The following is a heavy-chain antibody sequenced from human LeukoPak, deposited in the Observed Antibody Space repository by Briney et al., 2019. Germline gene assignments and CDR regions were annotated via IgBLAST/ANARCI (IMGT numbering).Heavy chain of an antibody. CDR3: ARDNAFRSWFDP. V-gene: IGHV4-34*01. D-gene: IGHD1-14*01. J-gene: IGHJ5*02. Sequence: GSLRLSCAASGFTFTSYAMTCVRQPPGKGLEWIGEINHSGSTNYNPSLKSRVTISVDTSKNLFSLKLSSVTAADTAVYYCARDNAFRSWFDPWGQGTLVTVSS. CDR2: INHSGST. CDR1: GFTFTSYA.